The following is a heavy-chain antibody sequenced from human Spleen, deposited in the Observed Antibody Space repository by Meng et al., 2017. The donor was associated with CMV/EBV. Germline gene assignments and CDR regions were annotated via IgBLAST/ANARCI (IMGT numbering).Heavy chain of an antibody. J-gene: IGHJ6*02. V-gene: IGHV4-34*01. CDR2: ISHSGST. Sequence: GSLRLSCAVYGGSFSGYYWSWIRQPPGKGLEWIGEISHSGSTYYNPSLKSRVTISVDTSRNQFSLKLSSVTAADTAVYYCARVPGYCSSSNCYRYGMDVWGQGTTVTVSS. D-gene: IGHD2-2*01. CDR3: ARVPGYCSSSNCYRYGMDV. CDR1: GGSFSGYY.